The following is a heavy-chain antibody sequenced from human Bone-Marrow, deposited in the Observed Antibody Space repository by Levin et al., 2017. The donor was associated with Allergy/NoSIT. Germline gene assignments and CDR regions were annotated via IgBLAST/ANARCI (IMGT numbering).Heavy chain of an antibody. J-gene: IGHJ4*02. CDR1: GFTVSSNY. CDR3: ARDLGTFDY. Sequence: LSLTCAASGFTVSSNYMSWVRQAPGKGLEWVSVIYSGGSTYYSDSVKCRFTISRDNSKNTLYLQMNSLRAEDTAVYYCARDLGTFDYWGQGTLVTVSS. V-gene: IGHV3-53*01. CDR2: IYSGGST.